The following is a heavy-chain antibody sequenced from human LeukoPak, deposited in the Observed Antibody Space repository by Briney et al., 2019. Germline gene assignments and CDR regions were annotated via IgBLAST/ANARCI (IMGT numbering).Heavy chain of an antibody. CDR1: GGSFSGYY. CDR3: ARDIVVVPAAIRGGYYFDF. J-gene: IGHJ4*02. D-gene: IGHD2-2*02. V-gene: IGHV4-34*01. Sequence: KPSETLSLTGAGYGGSFSGYYWSWIRQPPGKGLEWIGEINHSGSTNYNPSLKSRVTISVDTSKNQFSLKLSSVTAADTAVYYGARDIVVVPAAIRGGYYFDFWGQGTLVTVSS. CDR2: INHSGST.